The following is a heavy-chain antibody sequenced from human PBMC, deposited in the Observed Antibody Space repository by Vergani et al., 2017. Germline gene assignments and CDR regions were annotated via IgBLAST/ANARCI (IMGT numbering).Heavy chain of an antibody. V-gene: IGHV4-39*01. CDR2: IYYSGST. J-gene: IGHJ5*02. D-gene: IGHD6-19*01. CDR3: ARHSTVEWLVKLGWIDP. CDR1: GASIRSSNYY. Sequence: QLQLQESGPGLVKPSATLSLTCSVSGASIRSSNYYWGWIRQPPGKEREWIASIYYSGSTYYNPSLKSRVTISVDTSKNQFSLKLSSVTAADTAVYFCARHSTVEWLVKLGWIDPWGQGILVTVSS.